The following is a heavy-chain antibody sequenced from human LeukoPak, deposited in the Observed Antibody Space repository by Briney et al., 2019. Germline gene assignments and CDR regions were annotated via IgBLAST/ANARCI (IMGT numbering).Heavy chain of an antibody. CDR2: ISSSSSYI. CDR3: ARDRIAVARTDY. V-gene: IGHV3-21*01. CDR1: GFTFSSYS. J-gene: IGHJ4*02. D-gene: IGHD6-19*01. Sequence: GGSLRLSCAASGFTFSSYSMNWVRQASGKGLEWVSSISSSSSYIYYADSVKGRFTISRDNAKNSLYLQMNSLRAEDTAVYYCARDRIAVARTDYWGQGTLVTVSS.